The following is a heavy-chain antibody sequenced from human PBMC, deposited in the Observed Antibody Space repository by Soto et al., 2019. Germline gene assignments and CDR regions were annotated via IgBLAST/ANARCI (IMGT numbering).Heavy chain of an antibody. D-gene: IGHD3-10*01. Sequence: QVQLVQSGAEVKKPGASVKVSCKASGYSFTNYYMHWVRQAPGQGLEWMGWINPNSDDTNGRGTNYAQKFQGRVIMTRDLPTSTAYMELSSLTSDDTAVYYCAREVTIVRGARVYGLDVWGQGTTVTVSS. CDR3: AREVTIVRGARVYGLDV. V-gene: IGHV1-2*02. J-gene: IGHJ6*02. CDR1: GYSFTNYY. CDR2: INPNSDDTNGRGT.